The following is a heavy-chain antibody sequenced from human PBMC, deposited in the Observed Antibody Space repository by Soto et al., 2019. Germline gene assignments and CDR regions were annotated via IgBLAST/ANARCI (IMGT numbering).Heavy chain of an antibody. J-gene: IGHJ6*02. V-gene: IGHV3-7*03. Sequence: PGGALRLSCTASGFPFYNYYMTWVRQASGKGLEWVASIKEDGNEKYYADSVKGRFTISRDNAKNSLSLQMNSLGAEDTAVYFRTRGAGGWNYYYGLDACGPRATVTVSS. CDR1: GFPFYNYY. CDR3: TRGAGGWNYYYGLDA. CDR2: IKEDGNEK. D-gene: IGHD6-19*01.